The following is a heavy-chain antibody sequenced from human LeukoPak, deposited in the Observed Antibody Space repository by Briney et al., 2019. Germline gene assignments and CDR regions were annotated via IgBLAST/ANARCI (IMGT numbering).Heavy chain of an antibody. J-gene: IGHJ4*02. D-gene: IGHD6-13*01. CDR3: ARDSSSWYYDY. CDR2: IKSDGSST. V-gene: IGHV3-74*03. Sequence: GGSLRLSCAASGFTFSSYWMHWVRQAPGKGLVWFSCIKSDGSSTTYADSVKGRFTISRDNAKNTLHLQMNSLRAEDTAVYYCARDSSSWYYDYWGQGTLVTVSS. CDR1: GFTFSSYW.